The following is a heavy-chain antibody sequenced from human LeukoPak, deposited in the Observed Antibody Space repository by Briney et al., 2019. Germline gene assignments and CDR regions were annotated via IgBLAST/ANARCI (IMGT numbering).Heavy chain of an antibody. CDR2: INPSSGDT. CDR1: GYTLTGYY. J-gene: IGHJ3*02. D-gene: IGHD3-9*01. Sequence: GASVKVSCKASGYTLTGYYIHWVRQAPGQGLEWMGWINPSSGDTNYAQKFQGRVTMTRDTSITTAYLELNRLKSDDTAVYYCARDRRHFDYLRGFDAFDIWGQGAMVTVSS. V-gene: IGHV1-2*02. CDR3: ARDRRHFDYLRGFDAFDI.